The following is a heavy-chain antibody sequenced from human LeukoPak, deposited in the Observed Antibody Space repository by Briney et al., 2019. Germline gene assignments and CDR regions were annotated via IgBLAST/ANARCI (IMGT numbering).Heavy chain of an antibody. D-gene: IGHD2-15*01. J-gene: IGHJ4*02. CDR2: IYSGGST. Sequence: TEGSLRLSWAASGFTVSSNCMSWVRQAPGKGLEWVSVIYSGGSTYYADSVKGRFTISRDNSKNTLYLQMNSLRAEDTAVYYCAKGRDIVVVVAGYFDYWGQGTLVTVSS. CDR3: AKGRDIVVVVAGYFDY. V-gene: IGHV3-53*01. CDR1: GFTVSSNC.